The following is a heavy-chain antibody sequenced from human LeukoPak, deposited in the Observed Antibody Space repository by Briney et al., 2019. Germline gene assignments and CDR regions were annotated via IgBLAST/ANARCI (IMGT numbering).Heavy chain of an antibody. J-gene: IGHJ5*02. CDR2: IITIFGTA. CDR1: GRTFSSYA. V-gene: IGHV1-69*06. D-gene: IGHD6-13*01. CDR3: ARDLWARQQLVKGSNPFDP. Sequence: VASVKVSCKASGRTFSSYAISWVRQAPGQGLEWMGRIITIFGTANYTQKFQGRVTITADKSTSTAYMELSSLRSEDTAVYYCARDLWARQQLVKGSNPFDPWGQGTLVTSSS.